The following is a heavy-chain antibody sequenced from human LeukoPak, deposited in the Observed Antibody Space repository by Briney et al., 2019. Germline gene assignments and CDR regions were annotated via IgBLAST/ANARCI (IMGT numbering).Heavy chain of an antibody. J-gene: IGHJ4*02. CDR1: GFTFGDYG. D-gene: IGHD3-9*01. CDR2: IYSGGST. Sequence: GGSLRLSCAASGFTFGDYGMSWVRQAPGKGLEWASVIYSGGSTYYADSVKGRFTISRDNSKNTLYLQMNSLRAEDTAVYYCARGSPGTYYDILTGYSAGDFDYWGQGTLVTVSS. CDR3: ARGSPGTYYDILTGYSAGDFDY. V-gene: IGHV3-66*01.